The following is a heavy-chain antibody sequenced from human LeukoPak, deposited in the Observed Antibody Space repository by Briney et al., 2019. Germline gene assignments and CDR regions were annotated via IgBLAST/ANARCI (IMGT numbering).Heavy chain of an antibody. D-gene: IGHD6-19*01. V-gene: IGHV4-4*07. CDR1: GVPISSYF. Sequence: PSETLSLTCTVSGVPISSYFWSWIRQPAGKGLEWIGRVYSSGTTNYNPSLKSRFTLSVDTSKNQFSLRLTSVTAADTAVYFCARQISSGWTSDAFDIWGQGTLVTVSS. CDR3: ARQISSGWTSDAFDI. CDR2: VYSSGTT. J-gene: IGHJ3*02.